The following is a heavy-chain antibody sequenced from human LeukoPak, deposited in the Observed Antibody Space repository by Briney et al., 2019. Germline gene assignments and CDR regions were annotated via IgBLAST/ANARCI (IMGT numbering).Heavy chain of an antibody. J-gene: IGHJ4*02. CDR3: ASPDLGYCSSTSCYPGTYDY. Sequence: ASVKVSCKASGYTFTSYAIGWVRQAPGQGLEWMGGIIPIFGTANYAQKFQGRVTITTDESTSTAYMELSSLRSEDTAVYYCASPDLGYCSSTSCYPGTYDYWGQGTLVTVSS. CDR1: GYTFTSYA. V-gene: IGHV1-69*05. CDR2: IIPIFGTA. D-gene: IGHD2-2*01.